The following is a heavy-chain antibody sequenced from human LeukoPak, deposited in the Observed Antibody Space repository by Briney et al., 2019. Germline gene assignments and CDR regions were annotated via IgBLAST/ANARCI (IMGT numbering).Heavy chain of an antibody. D-gene: IGHD5-18*01. CDR3: VRRGYSYGPEG. CDR2: INHSGST. J-gene: IGHJ4*02. CDR1: GGSFSGYY. Sequence: PSETLSLTCAVYGGSFSGYYWSWIRQPPGKGLEWIGEINHSGSTNNNPSLKSRVTISVDTSKNQFSLKLSSVTAADTAVYYCVRRGYSYGPEGWGQGTLVTVSS. V-gene: IGHV4-34*01.